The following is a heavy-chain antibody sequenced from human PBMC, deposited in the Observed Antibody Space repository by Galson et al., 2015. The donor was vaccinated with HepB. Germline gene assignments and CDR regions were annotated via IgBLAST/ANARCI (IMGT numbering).Heavy chain of an antibody. D-gene: IGHD3-22*01. J-gene: IGHJ4*02. Sequence: SLRLSCAASGFTFSSYEMNWVRQAPGKGLEWVAYISSSGSSIYYADSVKGQFTISRDNAKNSLYLQMNSLRAEVTAVYYCARDKDYYYDSSGPLGYFDYWGQGTLVTVSS. CDR2: ISSSGSSI. CDR1: GFTFSSYE. CDR3: ARDKDYYYDSSGPLGYFDY. V-gene: IGHV3-48*03.